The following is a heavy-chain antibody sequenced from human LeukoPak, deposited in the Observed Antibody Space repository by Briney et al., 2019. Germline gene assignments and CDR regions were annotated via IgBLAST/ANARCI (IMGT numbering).Heavy chain of an antibody. CDR3: TRGGAFDI. CDR2: IQSDGST. D-gene: IGHD3-16*01. V-gene: IGHV3-66*02. Sequence: GGSLRLSCAASGFTVSNNYISWVRRAPGKGLEWVSVIQSDGSTYYADSVRGRFTISRDNSKNTLYLQMNSLRAEDTAVYYCTRGGAFDIWGQGTMVTVSS. J-gene: IGHJ3*02. CDR1: GFTVSNNY.